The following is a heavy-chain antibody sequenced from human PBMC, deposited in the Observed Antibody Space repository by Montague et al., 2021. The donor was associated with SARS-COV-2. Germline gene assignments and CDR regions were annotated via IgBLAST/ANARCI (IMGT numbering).Heavy chain of an antibody. D-gene: IGHD6-19*01. Sequence: SETLSLTCTVSGGSISNYYWTWIRQPAGKGLEWIGRLYTSGSTTXXPSXXXRATMSVDTSKNQFSLNVTSVTAADTAIYYCARESGYSSGWRYYYVMDVWGQGTTVTVS. J-gene: IGHJ6*02. CDR3: ARESGYSSGWRYYYVMDV. V-gene: IGHV4-4*07. CDR2: LYTSGST. CDR1: GGSISNYY.